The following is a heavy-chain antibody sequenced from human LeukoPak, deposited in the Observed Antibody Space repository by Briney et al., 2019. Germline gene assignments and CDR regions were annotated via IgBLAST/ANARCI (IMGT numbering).Heavy chain of an antibody. V-gene: IGHV4-59*01. J-gene: IGHJ4*02. D-gene: IGHD3-10*01. Sequence: PSETLSLTCTVSGGSISSYYWSWIRQPPGKGLEWIGYIYYSGSTNYNPSLKSRVTISVDTSKNQFSLKLSSVTAADTAVYYCAREYYGSQIDYGGQGTLVTVPS. CDR3: AREYYGSQIDY. CDR2: IYYSGST. CDR1: GGSISSYY.